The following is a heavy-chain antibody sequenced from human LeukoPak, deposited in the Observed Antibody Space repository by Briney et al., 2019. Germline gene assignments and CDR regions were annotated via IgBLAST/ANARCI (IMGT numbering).Heavy chain of an antibody. CDR3: ARGPATRVYYFDY. CDR2: IWYDGSNK. D-gene: IGHD1-26*01. Sequence: GGSLRLSCAASGFTFSSYGMHWVRQAPGKGLEWVAAIWYDGSNKHYADSVKGRFAISRDNSKNTLYLQMSSLRAEDTAVYYCARGPATRVYYFDYWGQGTLVTVSS. J-gene: IGHJ4*02. CDR1: GFTFSSYG. V-gene: IGHV3-33*08.